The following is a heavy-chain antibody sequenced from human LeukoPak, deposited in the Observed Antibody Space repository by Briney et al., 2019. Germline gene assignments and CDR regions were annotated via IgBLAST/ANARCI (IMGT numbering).Heavy chain of an antibody. CDR3: ARDGYGYNYMDV. D-gene: IGHD1-1*01. J-gene: IGHJ6*03. V-gene: IGHV3-53*01. CDR2: IYDGGTT. CDR1: GFTVSSNF. Sequence: GGSLRLSCAASGFTVSSNFMSWVRRAPGKGLEWVSVIYDGGTTNYADSVKGRFTISRDNSKNTLYLQMNSLRVEDTAVYFCARDGYGYNYMDVWGKGTTVTVSS.